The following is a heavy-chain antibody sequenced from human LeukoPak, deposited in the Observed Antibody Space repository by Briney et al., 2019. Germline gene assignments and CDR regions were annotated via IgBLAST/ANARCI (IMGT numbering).Heavy chain of an antibody. CDR2: IWYDGSNK. J-gene: IGHJ6*04. Sequence: GGSLRLPCAASGFTFSSYGMHWVRQAPGKGLEWVAVIWYDGSNKYYADSVKGRFTISRDNSKNTLYLQMNSLRAEDTAVYYCARGLDSSNGMDVWGKGTTVTVSS. CDR1: GFTFSSYG. V-gene: IGHV3-33*01. CDR3: ARGLDSSNGMDV. D-gene: IGHD2-2*03.